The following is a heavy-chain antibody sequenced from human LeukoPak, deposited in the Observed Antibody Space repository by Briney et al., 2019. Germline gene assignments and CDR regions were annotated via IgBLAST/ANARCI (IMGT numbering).Heavy chain of an antibody. J-gene: IGHJ4*02. CDR3: ARGLGSYGYYYAY. CDR1: GGSFSGYY. CDR2: INHSGST. V-gene: IGHV4-34*01. D-gene: IGHD3-22*01. Sequence: SETLSLTCAVYGGSFSGYYWSWIRQAPGKGLEWIGEINHSGSTNYNPSLKSRVTISVDTSKNQFSLKLSSVTAADTAVYYCARGLGSYGYYYAYWGQGTLVTVSS.